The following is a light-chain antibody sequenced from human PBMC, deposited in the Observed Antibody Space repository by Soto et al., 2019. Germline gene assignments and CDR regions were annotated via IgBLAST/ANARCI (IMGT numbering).Light chain of an antibody. CDR1: QSVSNS. Sequence: EIVLTQSPATLSLSPGERATLSCWASQSVSNSLAWYQQRPGQSPRLLIYDVSTRATGIPARFGGSGSGTDFTLTISSLEPEDSAVYYCQQRHMWPITFGQGTRLEIK. CDR3: QQRHMWPIT. J-gene: IGKJ5*01. CDR2: DVS. V-gene: IGKV3-11*01.